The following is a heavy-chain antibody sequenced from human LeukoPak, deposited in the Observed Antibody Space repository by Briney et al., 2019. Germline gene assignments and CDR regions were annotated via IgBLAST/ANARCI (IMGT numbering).Heavy chain of an antibody. CDR3: ARRSGSYYLDY. J-gene: IGHJ4*02. V-gene: IGHV3-7*01. CDR2: IKQDGSEK. Sequence: GGSLRLSCAASGFTFSSYWMSWVRQAPGKGLEWVANIKQDGSEKYYVDSVKGRFTISRDDAKNPLYLQMNSLRAEDTAVYYCARRSGSYYLDYWGQGTLVTVSS. D-gene: IGHD1-26*01. CDR1: GFTFSSYW.